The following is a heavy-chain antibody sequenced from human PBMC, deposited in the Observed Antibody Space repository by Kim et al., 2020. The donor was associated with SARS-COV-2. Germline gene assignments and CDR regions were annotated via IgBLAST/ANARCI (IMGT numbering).Heavy chain of an antibody. V-gene: IGHV3-30*04. D-gene: IGHD3-22*01. Sequence: GGSLRLSCAASGFTFSSYAMHWVRQAPGKGLEWVAVISYDGSNKYYADSVKGRFTISRDNSKNTLYLQMNSLRAEDTAVYYCARRYYYDSSDLDYWGQGT. CDR2: ISYDGSNK. CDR3: ARRYYYDSSDLDY. CDR1: GFTFSSYA. J-gene: IGHJ4*02.